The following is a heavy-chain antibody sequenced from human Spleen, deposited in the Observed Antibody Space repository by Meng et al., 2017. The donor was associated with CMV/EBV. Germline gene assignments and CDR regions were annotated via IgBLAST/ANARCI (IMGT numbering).Heavy chain of an antibody. CDR2: INPSGGST. J-gene: IGHJ4*02. CDR3: ARVVYGWNYGGDYSYFDH. D-gene: IGHD1-7*01. V-gene: IGHV1-46*01. CDR1: GYTFTSYY. Sequence: ASVKVSCKASGYTFTSYYMHWVRQAPGQGLEWMGIINPSGGSTSYAQKFQGRVTLTRDTFATTAYMELSGLRSEDTAVYFCARVVYGWNYGGDYSYFDHWGQGTLVTVSS.